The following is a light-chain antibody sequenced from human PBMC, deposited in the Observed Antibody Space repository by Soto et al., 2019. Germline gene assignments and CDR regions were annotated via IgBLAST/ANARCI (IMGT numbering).Light chain of an antibody. V-gene: IGKV3D-15*01. J-gene: IGKJ4*01. CDR1: QSVSSSY. CDR3: QQYNNWPTIT. CDR2: GAS. Sequence: ETVLTQSPGTLSLSPGERATLSCRASQSVSSSYLAWYQQKPGQAPRLLIYGASTRATGIPARFSGSGSGTEFTLTISSLQSEDFAVYYCQQYNNWPTITFGGGTKLDIK.